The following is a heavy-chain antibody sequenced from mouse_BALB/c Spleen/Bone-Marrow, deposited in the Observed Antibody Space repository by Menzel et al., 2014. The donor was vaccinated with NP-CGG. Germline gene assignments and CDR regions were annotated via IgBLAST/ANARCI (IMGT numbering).Heavy chain of an antibody. J-gene: IGHJ4*01. V-gene: IGHV1-69*02. CDR3: TRQYGNYYAVDY. CDR1: GYTFTSYW. D-gene: IGHD2-10*02. Sequence: VQLQQSGAELVRPGASVKVSCKASGYTFTSYWINWVKQRPGQGLEWIGNIYPSDSYTNYNQNFKDKATLTVDKSSSTAYMQLSSPTSEDSAVYYRTRQYGNYYAVDYWGQGTSVTVSS. CDR2: IYPSDSYT.